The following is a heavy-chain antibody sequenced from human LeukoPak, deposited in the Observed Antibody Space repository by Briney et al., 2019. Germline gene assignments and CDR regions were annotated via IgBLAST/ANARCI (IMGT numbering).Heavy chain of an antibody. D-gene: IGHD3-9*01. CDR3: ARGATAIGNYNIFTGNCNDYFDS. Sequence: GESLKISCKASGYSFTSFWIAWVRQVPGKGLECMGVIYPGDSDTKYSPSFQGHVTISADRSISTAFLQWSSLKASDSAMYFCARGATAIGNYNIFTGNCNDYFDSWGQGSLVTVSS. CDR2: IYPGDSDT. CDR1: GYSFTSFW. J-gene: IGHJ4*02. V-gene: IGHV5-51*01.